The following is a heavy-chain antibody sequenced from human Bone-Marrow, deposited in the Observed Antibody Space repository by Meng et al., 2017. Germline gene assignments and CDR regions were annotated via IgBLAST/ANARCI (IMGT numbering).Heavy chain of an antibody. D-gene: IGHD6-13*01. CDR2: IKRNSDGGTI. CDR1: GLSFTDAW. Sequence: GESLKISCVASGLSFTDAWMSWVRQAPGKGLELVGRIKRNSDGGTIDYAAPVKGRFTISRDDSKNTLYLQMDSLITADTAVYFCATGAAAADHWGQGTLVTVSS. V-gene: IGHV3-15*01. CDR3: ATGAAAADH. J-gene: IGHJ4*02.